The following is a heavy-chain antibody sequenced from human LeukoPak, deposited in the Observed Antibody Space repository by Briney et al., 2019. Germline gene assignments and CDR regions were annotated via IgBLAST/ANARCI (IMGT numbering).Heavy chain of an antibody. J-gene: IGHJ4*02. D-gene: IGHD3-22*01. CDR1: GGSFSGYY. CDR2: INHSGST. CDR3: ARDYYDNNFDY. Sequence: SETLSLTCAVYGGSFSGYYWSWVRQPPGKGLEWIGVINHSGSTNYNPSLKSRVTMSVDTSKNQFSLKLSSVTAADTAVYYCARDYYDNNFDYWGQGTLVTVSS. V-gene: IGHV4-34*01.